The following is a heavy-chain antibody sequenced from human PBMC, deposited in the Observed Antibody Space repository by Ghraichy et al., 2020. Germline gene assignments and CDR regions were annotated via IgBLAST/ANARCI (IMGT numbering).Heavy chain of an antibody. CDR2: ISYDGSNK. J-gene: IGHJ4*02. CDR3: ASPTGRWIQLPFDY. V-gene: IGHV3-30*04. D-gene: IGHD5-18*01. CDR1: GFTFSSYA. Sequence: GESLNISCAASGFTFSSYAMHWVRQAPGKGLEWVAVISYDGSNKYYADSVKGRFTISRDNSKNTLYLQMNSLRAEDTAVYYCASPTGRWIQLPFDYWGQGTLVTVSS.